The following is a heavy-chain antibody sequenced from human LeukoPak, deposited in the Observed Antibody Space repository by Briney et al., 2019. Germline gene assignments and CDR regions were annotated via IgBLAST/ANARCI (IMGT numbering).Heavy chain of an antibody. Sequence: PSETLSLTCTVPGGSIRSYYWCWFRQPPGNGLEWIGSIYYSGSTYYNPSLKSRVTISVDTSKNQFSLKLSSVTAADTAVYYCGRGSRGSITTIVRPPNDWGQGTLVTVSS. CDR1: GGSIRSYY. V-gene: IGHV4-39*07. CDR3: GRGSRGSITTIVRPPND. D-gene: IGHD3-22*01. CDR2: IYYSGST. J-gene: IGHJ1*01.